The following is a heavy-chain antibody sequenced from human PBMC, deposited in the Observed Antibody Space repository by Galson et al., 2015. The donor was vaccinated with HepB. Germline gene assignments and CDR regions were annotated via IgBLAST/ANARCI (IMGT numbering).Heavy chain of an antibody. J-gene: IGHJ6*02. CDR2: INAGNGKT. D-gene: IGHD3-10*01. CDR3: TRLHYYGSGSFDTYYYGMDV. Sequence: SVKVSCKASGYTFTSYAMHWVRQAPGQRLEWMGWINAGNGKTNYSQTFQGRVTITRDTSASTVYMELSRLRSEDTAVYYCTRLHYYGSGSFDTYYYGMDVWGQGTTVTVSS. CDR1: GYTFTSYA. V-gene: IGHV1-3*01.